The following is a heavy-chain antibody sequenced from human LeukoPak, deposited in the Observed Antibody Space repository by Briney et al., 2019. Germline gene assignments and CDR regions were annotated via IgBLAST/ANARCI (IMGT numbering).Heavy chain of an antibody. Sequence: PGGSLRLSCAASGFTFSSYAMSWVRQAPGKGLEWVSAISGSGGSTYYADSVKGRFTISRDNSKNTLYLQMNSLRAEDTAVYYCVGVYDSSGLNYYYYYYMDVWGKGTTVTVSS. CDR2: ISGSGGST. V-gene: IGHV3-23*01. J-gene: IGHJ6*03. CDR1: GFTFSSYA. D-gene: IGHD3-22*01. CDR3: VGVYDSSGLNYYYYYYMDV.